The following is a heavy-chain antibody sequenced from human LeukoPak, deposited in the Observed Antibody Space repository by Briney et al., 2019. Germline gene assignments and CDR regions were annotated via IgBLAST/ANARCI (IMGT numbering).Heavy chain of an antibody. D-gene: IGHD3-10*01. V-gene: IGHV1-46*01. CDR3: ARVRGVMGVLDYYGMDV. J-gene: IGHJ6*02. Sequence: GASVKVSCKASGYTFTSYYMHWVRQAPGQGLEWMGIINPSGGSTSYAQKFQGRVTMTRDTSTSTVYMELSSLRSEDTAVYYCARVRGVMGVLDYYGMDVWGQGTTVTVSS. CDR1: GYTFTSYY. CDR2: INPSGGST.